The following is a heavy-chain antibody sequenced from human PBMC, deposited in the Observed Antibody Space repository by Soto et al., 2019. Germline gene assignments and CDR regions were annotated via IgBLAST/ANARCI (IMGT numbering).Heavy chain of an antibody. CDR1: GFTFSSYA. CDR2: ISSNGGST. J-gene: IGHJ5*02. D-gene: IGHD2-15*01. Sequence: GGSLRLSCSASGFTFSSYAMHWVRQAPGKGLEYVSAISSNGGSTYYADSVKGRFTISRDNSKSTLYLQMSSLRAEDTAVYYCACSGGGSFNWFDPWGQGTLVTVSS. V-gene: IGHV3-64D*06. CDR3: ACSGGGSFNWFDP.